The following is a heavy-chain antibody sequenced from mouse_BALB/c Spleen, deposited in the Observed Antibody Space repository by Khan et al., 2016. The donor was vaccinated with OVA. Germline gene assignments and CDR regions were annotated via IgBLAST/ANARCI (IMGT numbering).Heavy chain of an antibody. V-gene: IGHV14-3*02. CDR2: SDAANGKT. D-gene: IGHD1-2*01. J-gene: IGHJ4*01. CDR3: AHSLLLYAMDY. CDR1: GFNIKDTY. Sequence: VQLQQSGAEFVKPGASVKLSCTASGFNIKDTYIHWVKQRPEQGLEWIGRSDAANGKTNYDPTIQGKATITADTSSNTAYLHLSSLTSEDTVVYYCAHSLLLYAMDYWGQGTSVTVSS.